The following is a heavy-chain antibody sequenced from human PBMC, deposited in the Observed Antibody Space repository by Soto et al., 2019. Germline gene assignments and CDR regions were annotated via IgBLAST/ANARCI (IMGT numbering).Heavy chain of an antibody. J-gene: IGHJ6*02. CDR2: ISAYNGNT. Sequence: ASVKVSCKASGYTFTSYGISWVRQAPGQGLEWMGWISAYNGNTNYAQKLQGRVTMTTDTSTSTAYMELRSLRSDDTAVYYCARDMDRGYYYYGMDVWGQGTTVTVSS. V-gene: IGHV1-18*01. D-gene: IGHD3-10*01. CDR1: GYTFTSYG. CDR3: ARDMDRGYYYYGMDV.